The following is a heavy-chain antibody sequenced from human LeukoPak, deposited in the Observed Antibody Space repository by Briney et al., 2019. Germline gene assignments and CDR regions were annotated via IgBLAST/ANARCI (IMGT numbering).Heavy chain of an antibody. CDR3: ARDSWAYDILTGYYRDDAFDI. Sequence: GESLKISCKASGYTFTSYGISWVRQAPGQGLEWMGWISAYNGNTNYAQKLQGRVTMTTDTSTSTAYMELRSLRSDDTAVYYCARDSWAYDILTGYYRDDAFDIWGQGTMVTVSS. CDR1: GYTFTSYG. J-gene: IGHJ3*02. V-gene: IGHV1-18*01. D-gene: IGHD3-9*01. CDR2: ISAYNGNT.